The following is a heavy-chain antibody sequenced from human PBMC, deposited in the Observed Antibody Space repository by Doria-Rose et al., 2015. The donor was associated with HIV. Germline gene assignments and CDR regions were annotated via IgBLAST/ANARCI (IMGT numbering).Heavy chain of an antibody. V-gene: IGHV4-59*01. Sequence: VQLVESGPGLVKPPKTLSLTCSVSGGSISHYYWSWIRQPPGKGLEYIGDIFYTGSTNYSPSLKSRVSISIDTSKNKLSLRLSSVTAADTAVYYCARVLSGTYDYWGQGTLVTVSS. J-gene: IGHJ4*02. CDR2: IFYTGST. D-gene: IGHD1-26*01. CDR1: GGSISHYY. CDR3: ARVLSGTYDY.